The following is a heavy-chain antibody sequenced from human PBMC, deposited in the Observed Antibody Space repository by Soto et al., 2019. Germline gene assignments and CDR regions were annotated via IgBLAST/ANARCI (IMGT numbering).Heavy chain of an antibody. Sequence: SVNVSCKASGGTFSSYAISWVRQAPGQGLEWMGGIIPIFGTANYAQKFQGRVTITADESTSTAYMELSSLTSEDTAVYYCARDRRYYYYGMDVWGQGTTVTVSS. V-gene: IGHV1-69*13. J-gene: IGHJ6*02. CDR3: ARDRRYYYYGMDV. CDR1: GGTFSSYA. CDR2: IIPIFGTA.